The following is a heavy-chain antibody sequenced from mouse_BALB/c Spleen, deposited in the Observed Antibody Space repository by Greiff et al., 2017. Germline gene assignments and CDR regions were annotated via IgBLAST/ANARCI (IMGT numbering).Heavy chain of an antibody. Sequence: EVKLMESGPGLVKPSQSLSLTCTVTGYSITSDYAWNWIRQFPGNKLEWMGYISYSGSTSYNPSLKSRISITRDTSKNQFFLQLNSVTTEDTATYYCARNYRSSWFAYWGQGTLVTVSA. CDR3: ARNYRSSWFAY. CDR2: ISYSGST. CDR1: GYSITSDYA. V-gene: IGHV3-2*02. D-gene: IGHD2-14*01. J-gene: IGHJ3*01.